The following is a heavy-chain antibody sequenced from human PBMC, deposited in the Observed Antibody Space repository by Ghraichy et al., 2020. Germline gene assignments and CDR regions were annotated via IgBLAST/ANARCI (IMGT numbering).Heavy chain of an antibody. J-gene: IGHJ2*01. CDR3: ARGRVIGQWHFDL. CDR1: GFAFSSSP. Sequence: GGSLRLSCAASGFAFSSSPMHWVRQAPGKRLECVSAINTDGRLTYYADSVKGRFTISRDNSKKTLYLQMDSLRPEDMAVYYCARGRVIGQWHFDLGGRGTRVTVSS. CDR2: INTDGRLT. D-gene: IGHD2-21*01. V-gene: IGHV3-64*02.